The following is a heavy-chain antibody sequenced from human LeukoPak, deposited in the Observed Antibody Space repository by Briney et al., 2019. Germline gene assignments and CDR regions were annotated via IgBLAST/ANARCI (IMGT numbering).Heavy chain of an antibody. J-gene: IGHJ3*02. CDR3: ARRFAVAGGNDAFDI. CDR2: LYISGST. Sequence: PSETLCLTCTVSGGSISSYYWSWIRQPPGKGLEWIGYLYISGSTNYNPSLKSRVTISVDTSKNQFSLKLSSVTAADTAVYYCARRFAVAGGNDAFDIWGQGTMVTVSS. CDR1: GGSISSYY. D-gene: IGHD6-19*01. V-gene: IGHV4-4*09.